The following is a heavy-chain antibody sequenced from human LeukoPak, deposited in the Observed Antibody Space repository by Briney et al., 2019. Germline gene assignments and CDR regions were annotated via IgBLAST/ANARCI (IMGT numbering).Heavy chain of an antibody. CDR1: GYTFTGYY. CDR3: ARGYSSSWVLDAFDI. D-gene: IGHD6-13*01. Sequence: ASVKVSCKASGYTFTGYYMHWVRQAPGQGLEWMGWINPNSGGTNYAQKFQGRVTMTRDTSISTAYMELSRLRSDDTAVYCCARGYSSSWVLDAFDIWGQGTMVTVSS. V-gene: IGHV1-2*02. J-gene: IGHJ3*02. CDR2: INPNSGGT.